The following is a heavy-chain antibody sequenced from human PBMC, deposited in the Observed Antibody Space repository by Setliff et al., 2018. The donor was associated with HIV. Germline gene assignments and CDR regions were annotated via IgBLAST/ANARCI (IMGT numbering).Heavy chain of an antibody. V-gene: IGHV4-61*09. CDR3: AKGARGYNKGGLDH. CDR1: GGSIKNGPSS. Sequence: TLSLTCSVSGGSIKNGPSSWTWIRQPAGKGLEWIGHIYTSGTTNYNSSLNSRVTISVDTSKNQFSLKLTSMTAADTVVYYCAKGARGYNKGGLDHWGQGTLVTVSS. D-gene: IGHD5-18*01. CDR2: IYTSGTT. J-gene: IGHJ4*02.